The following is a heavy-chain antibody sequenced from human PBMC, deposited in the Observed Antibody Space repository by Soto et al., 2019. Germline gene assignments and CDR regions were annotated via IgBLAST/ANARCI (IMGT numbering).Heavy chain of an antibody. V-gene: IGHV3-33*01. D-gene: IGHD2-2*02. Sequence: LRLSCAASGFTFSSYGMHWVRQAPGKGLEWVAVIWYDGSNKYYADSVKGRFTISRDNSKNTLYLQMNSLRAEDTAVYYCARDSPATAIPVFFYWGQGTLVTVSS. J-gene: IGHJ4*02. CDR2: IWYDGSNK. CDR1: GFTFSSYG. CDR3: ARDSPATAIPVFFY.